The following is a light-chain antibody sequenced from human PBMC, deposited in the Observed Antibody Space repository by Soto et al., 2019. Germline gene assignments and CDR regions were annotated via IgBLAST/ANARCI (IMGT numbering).Light chain of an antibody. CDR2: AAS. V-gene: IGKV1-27*01. CDR1: QGISNY. Sequence: DIQMTQSPSSLSASVGDRVTITCRASQGISNYLAWHQQKPGKVPKLLIYAASTLQSGVTSRFSGSGSGTAFTLTISSPQPEDVATYYCQKYNSAPWTFGQGTKVEIK. J-gene: IGKJ1*01. CDR3: QKYNSAPWT.